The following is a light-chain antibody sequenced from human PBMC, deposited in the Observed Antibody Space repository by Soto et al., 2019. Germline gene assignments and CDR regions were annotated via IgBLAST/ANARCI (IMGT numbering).Light chain of an antibody. J-gene: IGKJ4*01. CDR3: PKRRKSTLT. V-gene: IGKV3-11*01. CDR2: DAS. Sequence: EILISHSPATLSVSPGERATLSCTATQSLSSNFDWYQQKPGPAPRLLIYDASNRATGIPDRFSGSGSGTDSTFTITSLEPEAFEVSSCPKRRKSTLTFGRGTTVDIK. CDR1: QSLSSN.